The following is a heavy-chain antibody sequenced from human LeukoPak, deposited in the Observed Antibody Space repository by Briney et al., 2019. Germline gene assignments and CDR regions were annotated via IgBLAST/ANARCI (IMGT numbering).Heavy chain of an antibody. D-gene: IGHD3-22*01. CDR2: ISSSSSYI. CDR3: ARDLGYYDSSGYYY. Sequence: GGSLRLSCAASGFTFSSYSMNWVRQAPGKGPEWVSSISSSSSYIYYADSVKGRFTISRDNAKNSLYLQMNSLRAEDTAVYYCARDLGYYDSSGYYYWGQGTLVTVSS. CDR1: GFTFSSYS. J-gene: IGHJ4*02. V-gene: IGHV3-21*01.